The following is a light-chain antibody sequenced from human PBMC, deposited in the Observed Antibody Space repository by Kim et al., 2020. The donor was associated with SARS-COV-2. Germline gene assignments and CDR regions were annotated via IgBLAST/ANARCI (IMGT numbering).Light chain of an antibody. CDR2: AKN. J-gene: IGLJ2*01. Sequence: GQTVRITCQGDSLRTYYASWYQQKPGTAPALVIYAKNNRPSGIPDRFSGSSSGNTASLTITGAQAEDEADYYCKSRDTSGDRLVFGGGTQLTVL. CDR3: KSRDTSGDRLV. V-gene: IGLV3-19*01. CDR1: SLRTYY.